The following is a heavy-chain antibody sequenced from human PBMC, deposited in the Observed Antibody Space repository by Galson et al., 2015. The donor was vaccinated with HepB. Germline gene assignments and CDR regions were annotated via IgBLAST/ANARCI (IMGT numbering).Heavy chain of an antibody. V-gene: IGHV6-1*01. J-gene: IGHJ6*02. D-gene: IGHD3-10*01. CDR3: ARDIYYGSGSYYYYYYGMDV. CDR2: TYYRSKWYN. Sequence: AISGDSVSSNSAAWNWIRQSPSRGLEWLGRTYYRSKWYNDYAVSVKSRITINPDTSKNQFSLQLNSVTPEDTAVYYCARDIYYGSGSYYYYYYGMDVWGQGTTVTVSS. CDR1: GDSVSSNSAA.